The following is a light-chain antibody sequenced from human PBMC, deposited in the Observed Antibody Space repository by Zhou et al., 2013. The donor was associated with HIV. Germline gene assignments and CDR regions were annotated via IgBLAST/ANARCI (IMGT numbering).Light chain of an antibody. J-gene: IGKJ2*01. CDR2: LGS. CDR3: MQALQTPYT. V-gene: IGKV2-28*01. Sequence: DIVMTQSPLSLPVTPGEPASISCRSSQSLLHSNGYNYLDWYLQKPGQSPQLLIYLGSNRASGVPDRFSGSGSGTDFTLKISRVEAEDVGVYYCMQALQTPYTLVQGPKLEDQT. CDR1: QSLLHSNGYNY.